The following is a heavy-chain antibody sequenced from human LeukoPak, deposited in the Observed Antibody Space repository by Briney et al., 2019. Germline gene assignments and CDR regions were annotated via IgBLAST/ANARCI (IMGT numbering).Heavy chain of an antibody. Sequence: GGSLRLSCAASGSTFDDYAMHWVRQAPGKGLEWVSGISWNSGSIGYADSVKGRFTISRDNAKNSLYLQMNSLRAEDTALYYCVKDNGRGGNFDYWGQGTLVTVSS. D-gene: IGHD3-16*01. V-gene: IGHV3-9*01. CDR2: ISWNSGSI. CDR1: GSTFDDYA. J-gene: IGHJ4*02. CDR3: VKDNGRGGNFDY.